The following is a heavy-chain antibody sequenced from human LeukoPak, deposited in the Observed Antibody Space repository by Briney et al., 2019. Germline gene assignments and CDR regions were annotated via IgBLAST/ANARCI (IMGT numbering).Heavy chain of an antibody. V-gene: IGHV4-39*07. Sequence: PSETLSLTRTDPGGSVTSSSYYWGWIRQPPGKGLAWIGSLYYTWSTYYSPSLKSRGTISVDRSKNHFSLKLSSVSAAGRAVFYYAKDGLSNCTGTSCFPHWGQGNLGTVSS. CDR1: GGSVTSSSYY. J-gene: IGHJ4*02. CDR2: LYYTWST. CDR3: AKDGLSNCTGTSCFPH. D-gene: IGHD2-2*01.